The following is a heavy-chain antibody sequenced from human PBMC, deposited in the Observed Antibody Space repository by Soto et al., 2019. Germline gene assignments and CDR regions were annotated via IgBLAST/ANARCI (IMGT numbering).Heavy chain of an antibody. CDR1: GYTFTGYC. D-gene: IGHD1-26*01. Sequence: ASVKVSCKASGYTFTGYCMHWVRQAPGQGLEWMGWINPNSGGTNYAQKFQGWVTMTRDTSISTAYMELSRLRSDDTAVYYCARCSGSFHNWFDPWGQGTLVTVSS. V-gene: IGHV1-2*04. J-gene: IGHJ5*02. CDR2: INPNSGGT. CDR3: ARCSGSFHNWFDP.